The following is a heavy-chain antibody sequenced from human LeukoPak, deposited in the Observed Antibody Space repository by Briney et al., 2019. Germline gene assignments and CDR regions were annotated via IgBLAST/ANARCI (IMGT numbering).Heavy chain of an antibody. J-gene: IGHJ4*02. CDR1: GFTFNSNW. V-gene: IGHV3-74*01. CDR2: INSDGSTT. CDR3: GGDRGYSGDY. D-gene: IGHD1-26*01. Sequence: GGSLRLSCAASGFTFNSNWMHWVRHAPGKGLVWVSYINSDGSTTTYADSVRGRFTISRDNATNTLYLQMNNLRAEDTAVYYCGGDRGYSGDYWGQGTLVTVSS.